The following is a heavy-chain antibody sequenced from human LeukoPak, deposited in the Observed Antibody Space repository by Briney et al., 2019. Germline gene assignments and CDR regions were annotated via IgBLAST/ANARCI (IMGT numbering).Heavy chain of an antibody. CDR2: ISYDGSNK. Sequence: GRPLRLSCAASGFTFSSYAMHWVRQAPGKGLEWVAVISYDGSNKYYADSVKGRFTISRDNSKNTLYLQMNSLRAEDTAVYYCARDSRVATTTERRYYYYMDVWGKGTTVTVSS. D-gene: IGHD5-12*01. CDR3: ARDSRVATTTERRYYYYMDV. CDR1: GFTFSSYA. J-gene: IGHJ6*03. V-gene: IGHV3-30*01.